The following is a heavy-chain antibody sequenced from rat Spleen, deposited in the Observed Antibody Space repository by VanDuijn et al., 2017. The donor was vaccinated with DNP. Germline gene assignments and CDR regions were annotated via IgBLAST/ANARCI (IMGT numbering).Heavy chain of an antibody. CDR1: GYSITSNY. Sequence: EVKFQESGPGLVKPSQSLSLTCSVTGYSITSNYWGWIRKFPGNKMEWIGHISYSGSTSYNPSLKSRISITRDTSKNQFFLQLNSVTTEDTATYYCAREGSYYGYNYFDYWGQGVMVTVSS. CDR2: ISYSGST. CDR3: AREGSYYGYNYFDY. D-gene: IGHD1-7*01. J-gene: IGHJ2*01. V-gene: IGHV3-1*01.